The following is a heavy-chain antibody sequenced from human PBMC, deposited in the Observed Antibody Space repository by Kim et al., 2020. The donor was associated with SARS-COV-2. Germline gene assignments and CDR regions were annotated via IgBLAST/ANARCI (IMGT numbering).Heavy chain of an antibody. CDR3: ARGAAVAGSRSGFDP. J-gene: IGHJ5*02. Sequence: PSLKSRVTRSVDTSKNKFSLKLSSVTAEDTAVYYCARGAAVAGSRSGFDPWGQGPLVTVSS. V-gene: IGHV4-34*01. D-gene: IGHD6-19*01.